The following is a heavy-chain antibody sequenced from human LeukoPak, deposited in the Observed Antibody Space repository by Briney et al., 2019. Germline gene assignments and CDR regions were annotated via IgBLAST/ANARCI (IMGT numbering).Heavy chain of an antibody. V-gene: IGHV3-21*01. CDR1: GFTFSTYA. Sequence: GGSLRLSCTTFGFTFSTYAMNWIRQAPGKGLEWVSSISSSSTYIYYADSLKGRFTISRDNAKNSLYLQMNSLRAEDTAVYYCARDPVAARGEFDYWGQGTLVTVSS. D-gene: IGHD6-6*01. CDR2: ISSSSTYI. CDR3: ARDPVAARGEFDY. J-gene: IGHJ4*02.